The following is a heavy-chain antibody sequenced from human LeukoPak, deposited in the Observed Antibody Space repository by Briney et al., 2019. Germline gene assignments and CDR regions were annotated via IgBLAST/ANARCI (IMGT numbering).Heavy chain of an antibody. CDR1: GFTFGDYA. D-gene: IGHD3-16*01. CDR3: TRAAAAFVTDY. V-gene: IGHV3-49*04. CDR2: IRSKAYGGTT. J-gene: IGHJ4*02. Sequence: GGSLRLSCTASGFTFGDYAMSWVRQAPGKGLEWVGFIRSKAYGGTTEYAASVKGRFTISRDDSKSIAYLQMNSLKTEDTAVYYCTRAAAAFVTDYWGQGTLVTVSS.